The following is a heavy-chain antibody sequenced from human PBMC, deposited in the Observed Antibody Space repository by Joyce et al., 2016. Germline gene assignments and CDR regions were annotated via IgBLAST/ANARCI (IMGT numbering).Heavy chain of an antibody. Sequence: QVQLQESGPGLVKPSETLSLTCDVSGYSISTGYYWAWIRQPPGKGLQWIVSVYHSGSTNYNPSLKSRVSISVDRSKNQISLKLMSVTASDTAVYYCSRDSRGPGTYYGLDVWGQGTSVTVSS. CDR2: VYHSGST. CDR3: SRDSRGPGTYYGLDV. CDR1: GYSISTGYY. J-gene: IGHJ6*02. V-gene: IGHV4-38-2*02. D-gene: IGHD1-1*01.